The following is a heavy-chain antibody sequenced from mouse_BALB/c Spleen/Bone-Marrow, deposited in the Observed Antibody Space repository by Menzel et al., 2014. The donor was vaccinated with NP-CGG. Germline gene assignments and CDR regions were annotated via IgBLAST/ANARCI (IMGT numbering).Heavy chain of an antibody. J-gene: IGHJ2*01. CDR2: ISSGGNT. V-gene: IGHV5-6-5*01. Sequence: EESGGRLVTPGTPLTLTCTVSGIDLSNYAMGWVRQAPGKGLEWIGIISSGGNTYRASWAKGRFTIFXASTTVDLKITSPTTEDTATYFCGRDGGYDDYGYEFNFWGQGTLVTVSS. CDR3: GRDGGYDDYGYEFNF. CDR1: GIDLSNYA. D-gene: IGHD2-3*01.